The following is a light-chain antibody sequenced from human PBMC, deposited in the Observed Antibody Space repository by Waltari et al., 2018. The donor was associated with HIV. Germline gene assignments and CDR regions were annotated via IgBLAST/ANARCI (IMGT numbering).Light chain of an antibody. J-gene: IGLJ2*01. Sequence: QSALPQPPSVSAAPGQKVTISCSGRSPNIGSNRRFWYQQLPGTAPKLLIYDNTKRPSGIPDRFSGSKSGTLATLGITGLQTGDEADYYCGTWDSSLSAVLFGGGTKLTVL. CDR1: SPNIGSNR. CDR3: GTWDSSLSAVL. CDR2: DNT. V-gene: IGLV1-51*01.